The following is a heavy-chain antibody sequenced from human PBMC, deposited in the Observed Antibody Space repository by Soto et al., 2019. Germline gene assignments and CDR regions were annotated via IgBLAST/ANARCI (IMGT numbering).Heavy chain of an antibody. Sequence: GASVKVSCKASGGTFSSYAINWVRQAPVQGLEWMGGIIPIFGTANYAQKFQGRVTITADESTSTAYMELSSLRSEDTAVYYCARGGHTMTPSSGSDYWRKGTLVTVS. V-gene: IGHV1-69*13. D-gene: IGHD3-22*01. J-gene: IGHJ4*02. CDR2: IIPIFGTA. CDR3: ARGGHTMTPSSGSDY. CDR1: GGTFSSYA.